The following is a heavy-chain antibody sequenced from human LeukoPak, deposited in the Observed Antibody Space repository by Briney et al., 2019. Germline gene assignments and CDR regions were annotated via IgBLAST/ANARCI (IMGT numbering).Heavy chain of an antibody. Sequence: SETLSLTCTVSGGSISSSSYYWGWIRQPPGKGLEWIGSIYYSGSTYYNPSLKSRVTISVDTSKNQSSLKLNSVTAADTAVYYCARVYYGRSYDYWYFDLWGRGTLVTVSS. CDR2: IYYSGST. J-gene: IGHJ2*01. V-gene: IGHV4-39*07. CDR3: ARVYYGRSYDYWYFDL. CDR1: GGSISSSSYY. D-gene: IGHD3-10*01.